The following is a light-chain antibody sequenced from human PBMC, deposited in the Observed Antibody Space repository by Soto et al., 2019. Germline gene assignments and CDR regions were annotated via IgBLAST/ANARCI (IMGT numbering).Light chain of an antibody. CDR2: KAS. CDR1: QSISTW. CDR3: QQYNSYSRMYT. Sequence: IQMTQSPSTLSASVGDRVTITCRASQSISTWLAWYQQKPGKAPKVLIYKASSLESGVPSRFTGSGSGTEFTLNISSLQTDDFATYYCQQYNSYSRMYTFGQGTKLEIK. J-gene: IGKJ2*01. V-gene: IGKV1-5*03.